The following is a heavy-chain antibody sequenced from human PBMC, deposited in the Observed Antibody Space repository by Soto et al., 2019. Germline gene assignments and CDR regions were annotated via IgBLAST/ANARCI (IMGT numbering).Heavy chain of an antibody. CDR3: ARRRSGYNSYYYYALDV. D-gene: IGHD6-25*01. V-gene: IGHV5-51*01. J-gene: IGHJ6*02. Sequence: LGESLKISCKGSGYDFSSHWIGWVRQMPGKGLEWMGVIHPGASDTRYSPSFQGQVTISVDKSISTAYLQWGSLVASDSAIYYCARRRSGYNSYYYYALDVWGQGTTVTVSS. CDR2: IHPGASDT. CDR1: GYDFSSHW.